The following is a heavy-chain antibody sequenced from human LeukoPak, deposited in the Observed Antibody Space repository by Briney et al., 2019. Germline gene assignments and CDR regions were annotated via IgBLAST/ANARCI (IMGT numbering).Heavy chain of an antibody. CDR1: GGSISSSTYY. Sequence: SETLSLTCIVSGGSISSSTYYWGWIRQPPGKGLEWIGSIYYSGSTNYNPSLKSRVTISVDTSKNQFSLKLSSVTAADTAVYYCARMGGEGRGQCITMVRGAPNHYYYYYYMDVWGKGTTVTISS. CDR3: ARMGGEGRGQCITMVRGAPNHYYYYYYMDV. J-gene: IGHJ6*03. D-gene: IGHD3-10*01. V-gene: IGHV4-39*07. CDR2: IYYSGST.